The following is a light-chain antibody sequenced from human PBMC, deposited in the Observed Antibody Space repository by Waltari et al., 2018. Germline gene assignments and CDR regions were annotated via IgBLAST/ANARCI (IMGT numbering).Light chain of an antibody. CDR3: HQRFNWPPWT. CDR1: QSVSRS. V-gene: IGKV3-11*01. CDR2: DSS. Sequence: IVLTQSPATLSLSPGDRATISCRASQSVSRSLAWYQQKPGQAPRLVIYDSSNRATGIPARFSGSGSGTDFTLTITSLEPEDFAVYYCHQRFNWPPWTFGQGTKVEIK. J-gene: IGKJ1*01.